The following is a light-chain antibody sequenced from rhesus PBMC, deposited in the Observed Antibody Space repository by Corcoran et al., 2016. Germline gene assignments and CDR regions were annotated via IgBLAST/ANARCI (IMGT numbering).Light chain of an antibody. J-gene: IGKJ1*01. CDR3: QQYSSSSPRT. CDR2: TAS. V-gene: IGKV1-22*01. CDR1: QSMDSW. Sequence: DIQMTQSPSSLSASVGDTITITGRASQSMDSWLAWYQQKPGNAPKLLIRTASTLQNGVPSRFSGSRSGLDFTLTIRSLQSEDFATYYFQQYSSSSPRTFGQGTKVEIK.